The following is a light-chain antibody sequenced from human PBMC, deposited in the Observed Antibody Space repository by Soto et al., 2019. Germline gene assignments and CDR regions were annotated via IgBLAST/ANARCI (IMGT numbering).Light chain of an antibody. CDR2: GAS. CDR3: LQTYNLPRT. V-gene: IGKV1-39*01. CDR1: QGICNY. Sequence: DIQMTQSPSSLYASVGDTVTLPCRASQGICNYLGWYQQKPGKPPTQLIYGASALQSGVPVRFSGSAAGTDFTRTIRNMQREDVATYYCLQTYNLPRTFGQGTKVDNK. J-gene: IGKJ1*01.